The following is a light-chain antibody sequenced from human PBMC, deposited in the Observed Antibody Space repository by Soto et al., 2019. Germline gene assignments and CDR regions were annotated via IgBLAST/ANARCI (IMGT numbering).Light chain of an antibody. V-gene: IGKV3-15*01. CDR3: QQYKTWART. Sequence: EIVMTQSPATLSVSPGERATLSCRASQSVSSNLAWYQQKPCQAPRLLLYGASTRATGIPARFSGSGSGTEFTPTIGSLQSEDFAVYYCQQYKTWARTFGQGTKVEIK. CDR1: QSVSSN. J-gene: IGKJ1*01. CDR2: GAS.